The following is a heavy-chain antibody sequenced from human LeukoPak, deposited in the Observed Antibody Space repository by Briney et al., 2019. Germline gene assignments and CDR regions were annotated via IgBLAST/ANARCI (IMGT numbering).Heavy chain of an antibody. Sequence: GGSLRLSCVASGLPFSDYWMSWVRQAPGKGLEWVANIEQDESEKYYVDSVRGRFTISRDNARTSLFLQMNSLRVEDTAVYYCARGSHSSSYGFDYWGQGALVTVSS. CDR3: ARGSHSSSYGFDY. D-gene: IGHD6-13*01. V-gene: IGHV3-7*01. CDR2: IEQDESEK. CDR1: GLPFSDYW. J-gene: IGHJ4*02.